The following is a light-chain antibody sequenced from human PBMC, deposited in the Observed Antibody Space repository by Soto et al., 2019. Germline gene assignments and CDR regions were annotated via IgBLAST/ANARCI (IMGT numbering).Light chain of an antibody. CDR1: SSYVGGYNY. Sequence: QSALTQPPSVSGSPGQTITVSCTGTSSYVGGYNYVSWYQQHPGKAPKLMIYEVSKRPSGVSNRFSGSESCNTASLTISGLQAEDEADYYCRSYTSSSTHVVFGGGTKLTVL. J-gene: IGLJ2*01. V-gene: IGLV2-14*01. CDR2: EVS. CDR3: RSYTSSSTHVV.